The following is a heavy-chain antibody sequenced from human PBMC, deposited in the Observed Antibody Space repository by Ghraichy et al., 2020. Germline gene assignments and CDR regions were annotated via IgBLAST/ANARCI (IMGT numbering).Heavy chain of an antibody. CDR3: ARGWNLRGSSWPEYYYYYYGMDV. CDR2: INHSGST. J-gene: IGHJ6*02. CDR1: GGSFSGYY. V-gene: IGHV4-34*01. Sequence: SETLSLTCAVYGGSFSGYYWSWIRQPPGKGLEWIGEINHSGSTNYNPSLKSRVTISVDTSKNQFSLKLSSVTAADTAVYYCARGWNLRGSSWPEYYYYYYGMDVWGQGTTVTVSS. D-gene: IGHD6-13*01.